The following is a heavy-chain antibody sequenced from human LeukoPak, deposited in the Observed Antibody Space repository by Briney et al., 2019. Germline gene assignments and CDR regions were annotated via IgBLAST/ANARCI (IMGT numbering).Heavy chain of an antibody. CDR1: GGSISSSSYY. Sequence: SETLSLTCTVSGGSISSSSYYWGWIRQPPGKGLEWIGSIYYSGSTYYHPSLKSPFTISVDTSKNQFSLKLSSVTAADTAVYYCASVRVDHNWFDPWGQGTLVTVSS. J-gene: IGHJ5*02. CDR2: IYYSGST. V-gene: IGHV4-39*07. CDR3: ASVRVDHNWFDP. D-gene: IGHD3-9*01.